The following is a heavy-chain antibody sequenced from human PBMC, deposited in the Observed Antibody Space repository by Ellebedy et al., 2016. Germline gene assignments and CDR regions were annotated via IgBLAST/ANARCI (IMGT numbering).Heavy chain of an antibody. Sequence: GESLKISCAASGITFGSYAMSWVRQAPGKGLEWVSAISSTGGTIYYAGSVKGRFTISRDNSKNTLYLQMNSLRAEDTAVYYCALRNGVLSAAMGLGFDYWGQGTLVTVSS. J-gene: IGHJ4*02. CDR3: ALRNGVLSAAMGLGFDY. CDR1: GITFGSYA. D-gene: IGHD2-2*01. V-gene: IGHV3-23*01. CDR2: ISSTGGTI.